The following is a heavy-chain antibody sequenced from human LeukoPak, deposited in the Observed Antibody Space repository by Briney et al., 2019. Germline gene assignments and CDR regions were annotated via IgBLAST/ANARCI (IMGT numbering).Heavy chain of an antibody. CDR1: GDSVSSNSAA. J-gene: IGHJ4*02. V-gene: IGHV6-1*01. CDR3: ARARDYGGISFDC. Sequence: SQTLSLTCAISGDSVSSNSAAWNWIRQSPSRGLEWLGRTYYKSKWYNNYAVSVKSRISINPDTSKNQFSLQLNSVTPEDTAVYFCARARDYGGISFDCWGQGTLVTVSS. CDR2: TYYKSKWYN. D-gene: IGHD4-23*01.